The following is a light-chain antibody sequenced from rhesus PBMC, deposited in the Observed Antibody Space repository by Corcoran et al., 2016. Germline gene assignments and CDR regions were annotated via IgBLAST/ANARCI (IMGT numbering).Light chain of an antibody. V-gene: IGKV1-22*01. CDR3: LQYSSSPYS. Sequence: DIQMTQSPSSLSASVGDTVTITCRASQSISSWLDWYQQKPGKAPKLLIYKASSLQSGVPSRFSGSGSATDFTLTISSLQPEDFATYYCLQYSSSPYSFGQGTKVEIK. CDR1: QSISSW. J-gene: IGKJ2*01. CDR2: KAS.